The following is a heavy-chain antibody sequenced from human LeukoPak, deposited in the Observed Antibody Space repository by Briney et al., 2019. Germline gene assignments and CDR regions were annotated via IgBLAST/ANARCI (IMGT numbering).Heavy chain of an antibody. CDR3: ARGGGYYYFDY. Sequence: PGRSLRLSCAASGFTFSSYGMHWVRQAPGKGLEWVAVIWYDGGNKYYADSVKGRFTISGDNSKNTLYLQMNSLRAEDTAVYYCARGGGYYYFDYWGQGTLVTVSS. V-gene: IGHV3-33*01. CDR2: IWYDGGNK. D-gene: IGHD1-26*01. J-gene: IGHJ4*02. CDR1: GFTFSSYG.